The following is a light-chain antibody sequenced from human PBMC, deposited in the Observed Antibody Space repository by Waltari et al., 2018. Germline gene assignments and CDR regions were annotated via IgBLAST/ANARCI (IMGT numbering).Light chain of an antibody. CDR1: NIGTYS. CDR2: YDR. V-gene: IGLV3-21*04. Sequence: SYVVTQPPSVSVAPGETATITCGGANIGTYSVYWYQQKAGQAPVLVIFYDRDRPSGIPDRFSGSNSGNTATLTISRVEAGDEARYYCHVWHPHVDPGVFGTGTEVTVL. CDR3: HVWHPHVDPGV. J-gene: IGLJ1*01.